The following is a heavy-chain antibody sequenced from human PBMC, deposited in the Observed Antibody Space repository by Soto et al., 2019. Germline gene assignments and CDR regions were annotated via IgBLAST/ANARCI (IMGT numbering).Heavy chain of an antibody. Sequence: PGGSLRLSCAASGFTVSSNYMSWVRQAPGKGLEWVSVIYSGGSTYYADSVKGRFTISRDNSKNTLYLQMNSLRAEDTAVYYCARVSRNYYDSSGYLYYFGYWGQGTLVTVSS. D-gene: IGHD3-22*01. CDR2: IYSGGST. J-gene: IGHJ4*02. CDR1: GFTVSSNY. CDR3: ARVSRNYYDSSGYLYYFGY. V-gene: IGHV3-66*01.